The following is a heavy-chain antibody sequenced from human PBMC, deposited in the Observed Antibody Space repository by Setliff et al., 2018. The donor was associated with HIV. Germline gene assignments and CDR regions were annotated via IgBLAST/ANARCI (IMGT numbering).Heavy chain of an antibody. CDR1: GYTFTGYY. CDR2: IIPNSGGT. D-gene: IGHD3-22*01. V-gene: IGHV1-2*02. J-gene: IGHJ4*02. Sequence: VASVKVSCKASGYTFTGYYIHWVRQAPGQGLEWMGWIIPNSGGTNYAQKFQGRVTMTRDTSTSTAYMELSGLTSDDTAVYYCAKAYGTVVEALGYRGQGTLVTVSS. CDR3: AKAYGTVVEALGY.